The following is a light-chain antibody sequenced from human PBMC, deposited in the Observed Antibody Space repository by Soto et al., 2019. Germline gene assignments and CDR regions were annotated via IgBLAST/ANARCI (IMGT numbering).Light chain of an antibody. CDR1: SSDVGAYNY. J-gene: IGLJ1*01. CDR3: TSYTSISTYV. CDR2: DVT. Sequence: QSALTQPASVSGPPGQSITISCTGTSSDVGAYNYVSWYQHHPGKAPRLVIYDVTNRPSGISDRFSGSKSGNTASLTISGLLAEDEADYYYTSYTSISTYVFGTGTKLTVL. V-gene: IGLV2-14*01.